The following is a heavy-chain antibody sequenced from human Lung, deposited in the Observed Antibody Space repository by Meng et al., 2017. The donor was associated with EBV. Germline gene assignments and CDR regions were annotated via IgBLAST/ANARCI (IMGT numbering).Heavy chain of an antibody. CDR2: IQTSGNT. Sequence: GKRHGALPGLVMLSATLPRTFSVVGGSFNHSSWSWFRRPAGKGLEWIGHIQTSGNTNYNPSLKSRITMSMDTSKNHFPLNLSSVTAADTAVYYCARLVITMILGTPIWSFDLWGRGTLVTVSS. J-gene: IGHJ2*01. CDR3: ARLVITMILGTPIWSFDL. D-gene: IGHD3-22*01. CDR1: GGSFNHSS. V-gene: IGHV4-4*07.